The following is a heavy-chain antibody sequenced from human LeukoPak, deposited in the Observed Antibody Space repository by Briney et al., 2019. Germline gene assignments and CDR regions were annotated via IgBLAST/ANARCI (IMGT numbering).Heavy chain of an antibody. J-gene: IGHJ6*03. V-gene: IGHV4-59*01. Sequence: SETLSLTCTVSGVSITSYYWSWIRQPPGKGLEWLGYIYYNGSTNYNPSLRSRVTISIDSSQSQFSLKLSSVTAADTAVYYCARGPPLYGDYIYYYYMDVWGTGTTVTVSS. CDR3: ARGPPLYGDYIYYYYMDV. D-gene: IGHD4-17*01. CDR2: IYYNGST. CDR1: GVSITSYY.